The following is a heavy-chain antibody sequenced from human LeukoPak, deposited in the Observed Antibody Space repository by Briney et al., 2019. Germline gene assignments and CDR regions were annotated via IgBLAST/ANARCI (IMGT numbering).Heavy chain of an antibody. CDR3: ARLSGRWLQYFDY. D-gene: IGHD5-24*01. J-gene: IGHJ4*02. CDR2: IYPGDSDT. V-gene: IGHV5-51*01. Sequence: GESLKISCKGSGYSFTSYWIGWVRQMPGKGLEWMGIIYPGDSDTRYSPSFQGQVTISADKSISTAHLQWSSLKASDTAMYYCARLSGRWLQYFDYWGQGTLVTVSS. CDR1: GYSFTSYW.